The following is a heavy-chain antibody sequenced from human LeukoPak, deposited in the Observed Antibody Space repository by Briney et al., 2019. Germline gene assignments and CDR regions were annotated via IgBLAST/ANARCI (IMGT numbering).Heavy chain of an antibody. V-gene: IGHV3-48*03. CDR2: ISSSGSTI. Sequence: GGSLRLSCAASGFTFSSYEMNWVRQAPGKGLEWVSYISSSGSTIYYADSVKGRFTISRDSAKNSLYLQMDSLRAEDTAVYYCARVSSGWPYFQHWGQGTLVTVSS. D-gene: IGHD6-19*01. CDR1: GFTFSSYE. CDR3: ARVSSGWPYFQH. J-gene: IGHJ1*01.